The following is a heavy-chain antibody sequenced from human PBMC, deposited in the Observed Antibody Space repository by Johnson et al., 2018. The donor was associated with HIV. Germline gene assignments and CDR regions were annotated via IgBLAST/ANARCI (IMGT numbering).Heavy chain of an antibody. J-gene: IGHJ3*02. CDR3: ARSIVVVINDAFDI. D-gene: IGHD3-22*01. Sequence: QVQLVESGGGVVQPGGPLRLSCAASGFIFRTNGMHWVRQAPGKGLEWVSFIQHDGSDKSYADSVQGRFTISRDNAKNSLYLQMNSLRAEDTALYYCARSIVVVINDAFDIWGQGTMVTVSS. CDR2: IQHDGSDK. V-gene: IGHV3-33*05. CDR1: GFIFRTNG.